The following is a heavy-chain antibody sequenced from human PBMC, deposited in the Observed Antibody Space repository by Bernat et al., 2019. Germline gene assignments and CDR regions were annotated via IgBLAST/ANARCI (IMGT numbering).Heavy chain of an antibody. Sequence: GFTFSSYVMHWVRHAPGKGLEWVTLISHDGSNKYYSDSVKGRFTISRDNSKNTLYLQMSSLRAEDTAMYYCARGRYSGSYQFNYWG. CDR3: ARGRYSGSYQFNY. D-gene: IGHD1-26*01. CDR2: ISHDGSNK. CDR1: GFTFSSYV. V-gene: IGHV3-30-3*01. J-gene: IGHJ4*01.